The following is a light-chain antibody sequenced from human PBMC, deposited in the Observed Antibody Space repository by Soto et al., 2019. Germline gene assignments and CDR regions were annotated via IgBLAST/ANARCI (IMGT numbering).Light chain of an antibody. V-gene: IGKV3-15*01. CDR1: QSVSSN. CDR3: QQYNNWLMYT. Sequence: EIVMTQSPATLSVSPGERVTLSCRASQSVSSNLVWYQQKPGQAPRLLIYAASTRATGIPARFSGSGSETEFTLTISRLQSEDFAVYYCQQYNNWLMYTFGQGTKLEIK. CDR2: AAS. J-gene: IGKJ2*01.